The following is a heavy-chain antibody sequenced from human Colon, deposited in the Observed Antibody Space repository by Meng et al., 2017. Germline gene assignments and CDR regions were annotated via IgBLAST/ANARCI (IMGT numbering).Heavy chain of an antibody. CDR1: GYTFTRYP. CDR3: ARGEEGDT. J-gene: IGHJ4*02. D-gene: IGHD3-10*01. V-gene: IGHV1-3*01. CDR2: ISAGNGNT. Sequence: QVQLVQSGAEVKKPGASVKVSCKTSGYTFTRYPIHWVRQAPGLRLEWMGLISAGNGNTKYSQKLQGRVTITRDTSASTSYMEFSGLTSEDTAAYYCARGEEGDTWGQGTLVTVSS.